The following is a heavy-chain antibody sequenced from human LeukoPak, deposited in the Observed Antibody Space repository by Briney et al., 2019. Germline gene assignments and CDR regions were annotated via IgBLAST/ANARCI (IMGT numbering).Heavy chain of an antibody. Sequence: SETLSLTCTVSGGSISSNSYYWGWIRQPPGKGREGIRSIYYSGSNYYNTFLKSRATTTVDTSKNQFSLKLSCVAGADTAVYYFARVGTAVATVIDYWGQGALVTVSS. D-gene: IGHD4-11*01. CDR3: ARVGTAVATVIDY. J-gene: IGHJ4*02. CDR1: GGSISSNSYY. V-gene: IGHV4-39*07. CDR2: IYYSGSN.